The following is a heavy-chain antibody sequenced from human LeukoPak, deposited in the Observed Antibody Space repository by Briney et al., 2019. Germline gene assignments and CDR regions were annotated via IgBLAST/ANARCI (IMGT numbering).Heavy chain of an antibody. Sequence: GGSLRLSCTVSGFPFNDYVIHWVRQAPGKGLEWVAATPADERIKIYNDSVRGRFTISRDNSKNTQYLQMNSLRVEDTSVYYCARDPVLGAPDYLDYWGRGTLVSVSS. CDR2: TPADERIK. CDR3: ARDPVLGAPDYLDY. CDR1: GFPFNDYV. V-gene: IGHV3-30*03. D-gene: IGHD1-26*01. J-gene: IGHJ4*02.